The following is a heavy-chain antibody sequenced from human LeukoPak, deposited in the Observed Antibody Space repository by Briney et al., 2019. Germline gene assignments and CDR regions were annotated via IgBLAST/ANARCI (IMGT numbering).Heavy chain of an antibody. CDR1: GGTFSSYA. V-gene: IGHV1-69*06. Sequence: GSSVKVSCKASGGTFSSYAISWVRQAPGQGLEWMGGIIPIFGTANYAQKFQGRVTITADKSTSTAYMELSSLRSEDTAVYYCARIHPYGSGSYSYYGMDVWGKRTTVTVSS. J-gene: IGHJ6*04. CDR3: ARIHPYGSGSYSYYGMDV. D-gene: IGHD3-10*01. CDR2: IIPIFGTA.